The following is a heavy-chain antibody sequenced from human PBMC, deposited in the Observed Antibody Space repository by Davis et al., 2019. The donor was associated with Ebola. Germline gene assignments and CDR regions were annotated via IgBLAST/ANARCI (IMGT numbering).Heavy chain of an antibody. D-gene: IGHD3-3*01. CDR2: ISSSSSYI. CDR3: ARDLGLDFAVVTYFDY. V-gene: IGHV3-21*01. Sequence: GGSLRLSCAASGFTFSSYSMNWVRQAPGKGLEWVSSISSSSSYIYYADSVKGRFTISRDNAKNSLYLQMNSLRAEDTGVYYCARDLGLDFAVVTYFDYWGHGAPVTVSS. J-gene: IGHJ4*01. CDR1: GFTFSSYS.